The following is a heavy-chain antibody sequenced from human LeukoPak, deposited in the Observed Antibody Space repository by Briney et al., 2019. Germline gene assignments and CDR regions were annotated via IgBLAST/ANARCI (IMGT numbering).Heavy chain of an antibody. D-gene: IGHD3-3*01. CDR1: GYSISSGYY. Sequence: PSETLSLTCAVSGYSISSGYYWGWIRQPPGKGLEWIGRIYHSGSTYYNPSLKSRVTISVDTSKNQFSLKLSSVTAADTAVYYCARRSYDFWSGYYTEWFDHWGQGTLVTVSS. J-gene: IGHJ5*02. CDR3: ARRSYDFWSGYYTEWFDH. V-gene: IGHV4-38-2*01. CDR2: IYHSGST.